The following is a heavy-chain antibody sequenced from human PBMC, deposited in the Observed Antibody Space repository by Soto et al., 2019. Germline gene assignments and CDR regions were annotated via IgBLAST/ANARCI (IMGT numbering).Heavy chain of an antibody. V-gene: IGHV1-18*01. CDR1: GYTFTSYG. D-gene: IGHD3-9*01. CDR3: ARLIYDILTGYYYYGMDV. J-gene: IGHJ6*02. Sequence: QVQLVQSGAEVKKPGASVKVSCKASGYTFTSYGISWVRQAPGQGLEWMGWISAYNGNTNYAQKLQGRGTMTTDTSTSTAYMERRSVRADDPAVYYCARLIYDILTGYYYYGMDVWGQGTTVTVSS. CDR2: ISAYNGNT.